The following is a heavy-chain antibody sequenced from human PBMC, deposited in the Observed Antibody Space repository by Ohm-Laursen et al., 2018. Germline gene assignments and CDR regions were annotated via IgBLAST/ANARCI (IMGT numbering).Heavy chain of an antibody. CDR3: ARDLIAYCPTTSCDNFGMDV. CDR1: GGSISSGGYF. CDR2: IYHSGST. Sequence: SETLSLTCTVSGGSISSGGYFWGWIRQPPGKGLEWIGTIYHSGSTYYNPSLKSRVTISVDTSKNQFSLKLTSVTAADTAVYYCARDLIAYCPTTSCDNFGMDVWGQGTTVTVSS. J-gene: IGHJ6*02. D-gene: IGHD2-2*01. V-gene: IGHV4-39*07.